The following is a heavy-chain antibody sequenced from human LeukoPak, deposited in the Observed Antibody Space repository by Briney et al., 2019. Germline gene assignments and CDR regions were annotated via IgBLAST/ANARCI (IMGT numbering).Heavy chain of an antibody. V-gene: IGHV3-74*01. CDR2: ISPTGSTT. CDR3: ARDDYGDYYFDY. CDR1: GFSFSGHW. Sequence: GGSLRLSCTASGFSFSGHWMHWARQLPGKGLVWVSRISPTGSTTSYADSVKGRFTVSRDNAKNTLYLQMNSLRAEDTAVYYCARDDYGDYYFDYWGQGTLVTVSS. D-gene: IGHD4-17*01. J-gene: IGHJ4*02.